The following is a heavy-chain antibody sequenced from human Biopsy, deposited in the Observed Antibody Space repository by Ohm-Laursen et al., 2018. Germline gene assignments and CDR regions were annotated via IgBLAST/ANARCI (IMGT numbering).Heavy chain of an antibody. CDR3: ARLFRLDDYWNDDPPDGFDV. D-gene: IGHD3-3*01. J-gene: IGHJ3*01. CDR2: IYYSGST. Sequence: TLSLTCSVSGVSISTYYWSWIRQSPGRGLEWIAYIYYSGSTDYNPSLKSRVTISLDTSKNQFSLKLSSVTAAGTAMFFCARLFRLDDYWNDDPPDGFDVWGQGTMVTVSS. CDR1: GVSISTYY. V-gene: IGHV4-59*01.